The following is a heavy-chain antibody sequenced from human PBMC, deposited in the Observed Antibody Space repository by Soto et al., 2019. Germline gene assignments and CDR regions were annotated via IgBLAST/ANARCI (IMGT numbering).Heavy chain of an antibody. CDR1: GYTFSIFG. V-gene: IGHV1-18*01. J-gene: IGHJ6*02. CDR3: ARHLDNYGIDV. Sequence: QVQLVQSGAEVKKPGASVKVSCKASGYTFSIFGINWVRQAPGQGLEWMGWISAYSGNTNYAQRFQGRVTMTTDTSTTTAYMELTSLRSDDTAVYYSARHLDNYGIDVWGQGTTVTVSS. CDR2: ISAYSGNT.